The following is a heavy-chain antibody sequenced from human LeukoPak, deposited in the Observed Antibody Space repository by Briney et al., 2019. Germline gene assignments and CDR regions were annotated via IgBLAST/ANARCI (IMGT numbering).Heavy chain of an antibody. J-gene: IGHJ6*03. CDR2: IYSSGST. V-gene: IGHV4-59*01. CDR3: ARGGIRGYRYMDV. CDR1: GGSISSYY. Sequence: SETLSLTCTVSGGSISSYYWSWIRQPPGKGLEWIGYIYSSGSTSYNPSLKSRVTISVDTSKNQFSLKLSSVTAADTAVYYCARGGIRGYRYMDVWGKGTTVTVSS. D-gene: IGHD3-16*01.